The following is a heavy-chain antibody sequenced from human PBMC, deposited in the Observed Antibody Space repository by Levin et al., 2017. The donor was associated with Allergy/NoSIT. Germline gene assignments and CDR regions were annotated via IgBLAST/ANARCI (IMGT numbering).Heavy chain of an antibody. Sequence: GGSLRLSCAVSGFTFSGSTIHWVRQASGKGLEWVGRIRDRSGSYATAYAASVTGRFTVSRDDSKNTAYLQMTSLKTDDTAMYYCSRQDYNSPPYWGQGALVTVSS. J-gene: IGHJ4*02. CDR1: GFTFSGST. V-gene: IGHV3-73*01. D-gene: IGHD5-24*01. CDR3: SRQDYNSPPY. CDR2: IRDRSGSYAT.